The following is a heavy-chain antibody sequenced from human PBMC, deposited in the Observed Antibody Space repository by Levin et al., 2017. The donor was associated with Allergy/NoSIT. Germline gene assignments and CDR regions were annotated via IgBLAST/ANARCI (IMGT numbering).Heavy chain of an antibody. V-gene: IGHV3-9*01. J-gene: IGHJ4*02. CDR3: AKMDCSSINCYPDF. CDR2: ISWNSGSI. Sequence: SLKISCAVSGFSFDDYAMHRVRQAPGKGLEWVSGISWNSGSISYADSVKGRFTISRDNAKNSLSLQMNSLRVEDTALYYCAKMDCSSINCYPDFWGQGTRVTVSS. CDR1: GFSFDDYA. D-gene: IGHD2-2*01.